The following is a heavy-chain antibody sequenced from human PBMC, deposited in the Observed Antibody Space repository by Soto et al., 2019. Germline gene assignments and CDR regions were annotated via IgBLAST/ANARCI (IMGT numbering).Heavy chain of an antibody. CDR3: ARGEQYSGRIFDY. D-gene: IGHD1-26*01. V-gene: IGHV6-1*01. Sequence: SETLSLTXVISGDSVSSNSAAWNWIRQSPSRGLEWLGRTYYRSKWYSDYAASVESRITVNPDTSKNHFSLQLNSVTPEDTAVYYCARGEQYSGRIFDYWGQGTLVTVSS. CDR1: GDSVSSNSAA. J-gene: IGHJ4*02. CDR2: TYYRSKWYS.